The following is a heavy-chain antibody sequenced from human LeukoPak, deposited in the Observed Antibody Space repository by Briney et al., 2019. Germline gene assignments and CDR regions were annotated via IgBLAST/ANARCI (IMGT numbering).Heavy chain of an antibody. CDR3: AREGDGYKILPFDY. V-gene: IGHV1-2*06. CDR1: GYTFTGNY. CDR2: INPNSGGT. J-gene: IGHJ4*02. D-gene: IGHD5-24*01. Sequence: AASVKVSCKASGYTFTGNYMHWVRQAPGQGLEWMGRINPNSGGTNYAQKFQGRVTMTRDTPISTAYMELSRLRSDDTAVYYCAREGDGYKILPFDYWGQGTLVTVSS.